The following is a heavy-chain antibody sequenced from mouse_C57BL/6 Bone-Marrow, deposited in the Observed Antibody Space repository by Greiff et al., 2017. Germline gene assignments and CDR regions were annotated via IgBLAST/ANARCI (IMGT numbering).Heavy chain of an antibody. CDR1: GYTFTSYW. J-gene: IGHJ3*01. CDR2: IDPSDSYT. D-gene: IGHD2-1*01. Sequence: QVQLQQPGAELVMPGASVKLSCKASGYTFTSYWMHWVKQRPGQGLEWIGEIDPSDSYTNYNQKFKGKSTLTVDKSSSTAYMQLSSLTSEDSAVHYCARLAIDYGNCAWFAYWGQGTLVTVSA. V-gene: IGHV1-69*01. CDR3: ARLAIDYGNCAWFAY.